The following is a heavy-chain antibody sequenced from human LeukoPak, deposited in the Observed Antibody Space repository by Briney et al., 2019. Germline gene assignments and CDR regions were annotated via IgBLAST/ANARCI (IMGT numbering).Heavy chain of an antibody. CDR1: GGSISSYY. J-gene: IGHJ4*02. V-gene: IGHV4-59*01. Sequence: PSETLSLTCTVSGGSISSYYWSWIRQPPGKGLEWIGYIYYTGSTNYNPSLKSRVTISVDTSKKQFSLKLSSVTTADTAVYYCARSRVKGTIKEYYLDYWGQGTLVTVSS. CDR3: ARSRVKGTIKEYYLDY. D-gene: IGHD5-12*01. CDR2: IYYTGST.